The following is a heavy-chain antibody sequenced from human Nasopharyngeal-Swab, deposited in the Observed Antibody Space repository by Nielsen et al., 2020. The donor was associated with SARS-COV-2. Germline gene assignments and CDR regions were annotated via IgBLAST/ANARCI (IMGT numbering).Heavy chain of an antibody. Sequence: GGSLKISCAASGFPFNIYWMSWVRQAPGKGLEWVANIKQDGSEKYYVNSVKGRFTISRDNAKNSLYLQMNSLRAEDTAVYYCAKLGGLYDFWSGYYDYMDVWGKGTTVTVSS. V-gene: IGHV3-7*01. J-gene: IGHJ6*03. CDR1: GFPFNIYW. D-gene: IGHD3-3*01. CDR2: IKQDGSEK. CDR3: AKLGGLYDFWSGYYDYMDV.